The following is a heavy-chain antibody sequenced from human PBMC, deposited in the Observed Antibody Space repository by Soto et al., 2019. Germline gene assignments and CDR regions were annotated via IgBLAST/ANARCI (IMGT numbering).Heavy chain of an antibody. CDR3: TRRPKAGDAGVDRLAY. D-gene: IGHD3-10*01. Sequence: EVRLVESGGGSVKPEGSLRLSCAASGLRFSDAWMNWVRQTPGKGLEWVGRIKSKADGGTVDYAAPVNGRFTISRDDSENMLYLHMNNLKADETGIYYCTRRPKAGDAGVDRLAYWGQGALVTVSS. V-gene: IGHV3-15*07. CDR1: GLRFSDAW. J-gene: IGHJ4*02. CDR2: IKSKADGGTV.